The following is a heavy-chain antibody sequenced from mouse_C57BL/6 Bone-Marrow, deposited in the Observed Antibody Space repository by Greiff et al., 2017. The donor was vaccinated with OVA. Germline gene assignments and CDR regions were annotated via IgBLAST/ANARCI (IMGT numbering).Heavy chain of an antibody. CDR1: GFTFSDAW. Sequence: EVKLMESGGGLVQPGGSMKLSCAASGFTFSDAWMDWVRQSPEKGLEWVAEIRNKANNHATYYAVSVKGRFTISRDDSKSSVYLQMNSLRAEDSGIYYCARRGVGLYDYAMDYWGQGASVTVAS. CDR2: IRNKANNHAT. CDR3: ARRGVGLYDYAMDY. J-gene: IGHJ4*01. D-gene: IGHD2-12*01. V-gene: IGHV6-6*01.